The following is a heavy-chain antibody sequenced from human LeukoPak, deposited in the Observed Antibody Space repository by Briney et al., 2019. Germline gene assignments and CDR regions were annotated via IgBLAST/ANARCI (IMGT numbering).Heavy chain of an antibody. Sequence: SQTLSLTCAVSGGSISSGGYSWSWIRQPPGKGLKWIGYIYHSGSTYYNPSLKSRVTISVDRSKNQFSLKLSSVTAADTAVYYCARANCSGGSCYSGYYYYGMDVWGQGTTVTVSS. V-gene: IGHV4-30-2*01. CDR2: IYHSGST. D-gene: IGHD2-15*01. CDR1: GGSISSGGYS. J-gene: IGHJ6*02. CDR3: ARANCSGGSCYSGYYYYGMDV.